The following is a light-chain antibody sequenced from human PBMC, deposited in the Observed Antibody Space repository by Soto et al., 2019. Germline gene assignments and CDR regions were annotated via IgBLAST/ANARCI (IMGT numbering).Light chain of an antibody. CDR2: KDN. V-gene: IGLV3-25*02. CDR3: QSSDSSGRYPYV. Sequence: SYELTQPPSVSVSPGQTARITCSGDALPKQYAYWYQRKPGQAPVVVIYKDNGRPSGIPERFSGSSSGTTVTLTISGVQAEDEAYYYCQSSDSSGRYPYVFGTGTKLTVL. CDR1: ALPKQY. J-gene: IGLJ1*01.